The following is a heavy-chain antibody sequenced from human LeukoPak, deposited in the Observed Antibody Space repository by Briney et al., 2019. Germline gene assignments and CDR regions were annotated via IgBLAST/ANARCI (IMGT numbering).Heavy chain of an antibody. CDR1: GYTFTDYY. Sequence: GASVKVSCKASGYTFTDYYIHWVRQAPGQGLEWMGWIDPESGGTNYEQKFQGRVTMTRATSISTAYMEMSSLRSDDTAVYFCARTPLGRWELLGDYWGQGTLVTVSS. V-gene: IGHV1-2*02. CDR3: ARTPLGRWELLGDY. D-gene: IGHD1-26*01. CDR2: IDPESGGT. J-gene: IGHJ4*02.